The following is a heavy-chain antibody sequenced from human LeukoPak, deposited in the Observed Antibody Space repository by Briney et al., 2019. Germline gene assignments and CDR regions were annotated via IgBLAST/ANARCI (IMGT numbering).Heavy chain of an antibody. CDR2: IFHSGST. J-gene: IGHJ6*04. CDR1: GYSISSGYY. CDR3: ARASGSYGSGSYYYYGMDV. Sequence: SETLSLTCAVSGYSISSGYYWGWIRQPPGEGVEGIGSIFHSGSTYYNPSLKSRVNMSVDTSKNQISLKLSSVTAADTAVYYCARASGSYGSGSYYYYGMDVWGKGTTVTVSS. V-gene: IGHV4-38-2*01. D-gene: IGHD3-10*01.